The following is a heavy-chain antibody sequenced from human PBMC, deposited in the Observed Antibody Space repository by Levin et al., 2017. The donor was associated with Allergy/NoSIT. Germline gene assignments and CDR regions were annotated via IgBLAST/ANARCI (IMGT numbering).Heavy chain of an antibody. CDR2: IGSGGSHI. CDR1: EFSFSSSS. CDR3: ARVGVGATKDDTLDI. D-gene: IGHD1-26*01. Sequence: GGSLRLSCAASEFSFSSSSMNWVRQAPGKGLEWVSSIGSGGSHIYYADSLKGRFTISRDNAKNSLYLQINSLRVEDTAVYYCARVGVGATKDDTLDIWGQGTMVTVSS. J-gene: IGHJ3*02. V-gene: IGHV3-21*01.